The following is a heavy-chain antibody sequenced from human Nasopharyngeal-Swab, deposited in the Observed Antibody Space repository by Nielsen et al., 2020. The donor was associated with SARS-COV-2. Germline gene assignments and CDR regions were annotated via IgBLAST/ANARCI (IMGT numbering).Heavy chain of an antibody. CDR2: IYSAGNT. CDR3: ARGTPYCSSTSCYTAPGAY. D-gene: IGHD2-2*02. Sequence: WIRQPPGKGLEWVSVIYSAGNTYYADSVKDRFTISRDNSKNTLYLQMNSLRAEDTAVYYCARGTPYCSSTSCYTAPGAYWGQGTLVTVSS. V-gene: IGHV3-53*01. J-gene: IGHJ4*02.